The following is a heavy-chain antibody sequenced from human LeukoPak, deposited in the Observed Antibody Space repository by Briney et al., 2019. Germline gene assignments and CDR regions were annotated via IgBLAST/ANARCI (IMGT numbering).Heavy chain of an antibody. CDR1: GYTFTGKF. Sequence: GAALKVSCKASGYTFTGKFIHWVRQAPGQGLEWMGWIDPNSGGTDYAQKFRGRVTMTRDTSTSTAYMDLSSLISDDTAVYYCARDREGLAYFDYWGQGTLVTVSS. D-gene: IGHD3/OR15-3a*01. CDR3: ARDREGLAYFDY. V-gene: IGHV1-2*02. CDR2: IDPNSGGT. J-gene: IGHJ4*02.